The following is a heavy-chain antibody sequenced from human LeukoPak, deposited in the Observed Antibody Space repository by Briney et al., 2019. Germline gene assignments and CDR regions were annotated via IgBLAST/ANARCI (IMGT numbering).Heavy chain of an antibody. CDR3: TTDAVSSLGYCSGGSCLVYGDYSTGDFLA. CDR2: IKSKTDGGTT. Sequence: KSGGSLRLSCAASGFTFSNAWMSWVRQAPGKGLEWVGRIKSKTDGGTTDYAAPVKGRFTISRDDSKNTLYLQMNSLKTEDTAVYYCTTDAVSSLGYCSGGSCLVYGDYSTGDFLAWGQGTLVTVSS. V-gene: IGHV3-15*01. D-gene: IGHD2-15*01. CDR1: GFTFSNAW. J-gene: IGHJ5*02.